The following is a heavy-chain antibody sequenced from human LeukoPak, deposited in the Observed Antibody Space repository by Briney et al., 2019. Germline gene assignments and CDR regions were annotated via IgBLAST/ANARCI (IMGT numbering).Heavy chain of an antibody. D-gene: IGHD6-19*01. J-gene: IGHJ4*02. V-gene: IGHV3-7*01. CDR3: SRDVAV. Sequence: GGSLRLSCAASGFTFTDYWMTWVRQAPGKGLDWVASINLDGSEQFYVASVKGRFTISRDNAKNSLYLRMDILRADDPAVYYCSRDVAVGGQGTLVTVSS. CDR2: INLDGSEQ. CDR1: GFTFTDYW.